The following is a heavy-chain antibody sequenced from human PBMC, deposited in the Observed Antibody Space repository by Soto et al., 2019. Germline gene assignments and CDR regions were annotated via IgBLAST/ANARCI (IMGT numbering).Heavy chain of an antibody. CDR3: AKDAGDFGTFDY. CDR2: TSSDGNTK. Sequence: QVQLVESGGGVVQPGTSLRLSCAVSGFTFSSFAMQWVRQAPGKGLEWVAVTSSDGNTKCYADSVKGRFTISRDNSKNMLYLQINNLRPEDTAVYYCAKDAGDFGTFDYWGHGTLVTVSS. CDR1: GFTFSSFA. J-gene: IGHJ4*01. D-gene: IGHD4-17*01. V-gene: IGHV3-30-3*01.